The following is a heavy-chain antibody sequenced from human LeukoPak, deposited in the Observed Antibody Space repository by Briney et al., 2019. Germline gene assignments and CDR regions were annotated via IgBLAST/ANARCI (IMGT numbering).Heavy chain of an antibody. V-gene: IGHV3-7*01. CDR3: ARNSGSNPFNY. CDR2: IEPHGSQK. D-gene: IGHD1-26*01. CDR1: GFTFSSYW. Sequence: GGSLRLSCAASGFTFSSYWLSWVRQAPGKGLEWVASIEPHGSQKYYVDSVRGRFTISRDNAKNSVYLQTNSLRVEDTAVYYCARNSGSNPFNYWGQGTLVTVSS. J-gene: IGHJ4*02.